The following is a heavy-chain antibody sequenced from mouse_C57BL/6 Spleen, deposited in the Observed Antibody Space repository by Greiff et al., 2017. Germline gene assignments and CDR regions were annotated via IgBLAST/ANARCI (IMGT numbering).Heavy chain of an antibody. CDR3: ARTYYYGSFAY. Sequence: QVQLQQPGAELVKPGASVKLSCKASGYTFTSYWMHWVKQRPGQGLEWIGMIHPNSGSTNYNEKFKSKATLTVEKSSSTAYMQLSSLTSEDSAVYYCARTYYYGSFAYWGQGTLVTVSA. D-gene: IGHD1-1*01. J-gene: IGHJ3*01. CDR2: IHPNSGST. V-gene: IGHV1-64*01. CDR1: GYTFTSYW.